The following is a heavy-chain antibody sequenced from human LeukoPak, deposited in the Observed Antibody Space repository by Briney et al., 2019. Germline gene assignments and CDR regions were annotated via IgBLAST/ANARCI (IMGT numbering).Heavy chain of an antibody. D-gene: IGHD5-18*01. CDR2: ISSSSSTI. CDR3: AGIQLWFVY. Sequence: AGSLRLSCAASGFTFSSYSMNWVRQAPGEGLGWVSYISSSSSTIYYADSVKGRFTISRDNAKNSLYLQMNSLRAEDTAVYYCAGIQLWFVYWGQGTLVTVSS. J-gene: IGHJ4*02. V-gene: IGHV3-48*01. CDR1: GFTFSSYS.